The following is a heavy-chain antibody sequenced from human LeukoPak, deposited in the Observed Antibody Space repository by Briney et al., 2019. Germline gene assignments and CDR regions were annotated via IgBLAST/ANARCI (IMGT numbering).Heavy chain of an antibody. CDR3: ARDWDSGYDTYYFDY. CDR1: GFTFSRYE. Sequence: GGSLRLSCAASGFTFSRYELNWVRQAPGKGLEWVSYISSSGSIIYYADSVKGRFTISRDNAKNSLYLQMNSLRAEDTAVYYCARDWDSGYDTYYFDYWGQGTLVTVSS. D-gene: IGHD5-12*01. J-gene: IGHJ4*02. CDR2: ISSSGSII. V-gene: IGHV3-48*03.